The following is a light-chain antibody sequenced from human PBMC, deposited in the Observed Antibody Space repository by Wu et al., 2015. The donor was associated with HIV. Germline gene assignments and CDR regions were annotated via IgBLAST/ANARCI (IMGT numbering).Light chain of an antibody. CDR3: QQYYGAPPFS. V-gene: IGKV1-5*03. CDR2: KAS. J-gene: IGKJ3*01. CDR1: QSLSTW. Sequence: DIQMTQSPYTLSASVGDRVTITCRASQSLSTWLAWYQQKPGKAPKLLIYKASTLESEVPSRFSGSRSGTDFTLTISSLQPEDFATYYCQQYYGAPPFSFGPGTRVDIK.